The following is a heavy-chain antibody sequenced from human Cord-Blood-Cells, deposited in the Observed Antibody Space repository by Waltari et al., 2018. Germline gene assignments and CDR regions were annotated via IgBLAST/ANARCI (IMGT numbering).Heavy chain of an antibody. D-gene: IGHD2-2*01. V-gene: IGHV1-8*01. Sequence: QVQLVQSGAEAKKPGASVKVSCKAAGYTVSSYDINWVRQATAQGLEWMGGMNPNSGNTGYAQKLQGRVTRTRNTSISTAYMELSSLRSEDTAVYYWARGQGSFYCSSTSCYFDYWGQGTLVTVSS. J-gene: IGHJ4*02. CDR2: MNPNSGNT. CDR3: ARGQGSFYCSSTSCYFDY. CDR1: GYTVSSYD.